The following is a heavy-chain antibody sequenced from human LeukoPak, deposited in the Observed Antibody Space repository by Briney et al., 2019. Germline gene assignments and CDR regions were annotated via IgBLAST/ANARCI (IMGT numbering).Heavy chain of an antibody. Sequence: ASVKVSCKASGYTFTGYYMHWVRQAPGQGLEWMGWINPSSDFTNFAQNFQGRVTMTSDTSISTAYMELSRLRSDDTAVYYCARVISGGSPITASDYWGQGTLVTVSS. D-gene: IGHD2-15*01. CDR2: INPSSDFT. CDR3: ARVISGGSPITASDY. CDR1: GYTFTGYY. V-gene: IGHV1-2*02. J-gene: IGHJ4*02.